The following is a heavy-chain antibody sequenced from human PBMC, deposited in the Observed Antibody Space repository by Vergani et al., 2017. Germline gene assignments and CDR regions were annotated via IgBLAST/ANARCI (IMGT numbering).Heavy chain of an antibody. D-gene: IGHD3-22*01. Sequence: QVQLQEWGAGLLKTSETLSLTCGVSGGSFSDYYWSWIRQPPGKGLEWIGYIYYSGSTYYNPSLKSRVTISVDTSKNQFSLKLSSVTAADTAVYYCARVDYDRSHVDYWGQGTLVTVSS. CDR1: GGSFSDYY. J-gene: IGHJ4*02. CDR2: IYYSGST. V-gene: IGHV4-30-4*08. CDR3: ARVDYDRSHVDY.